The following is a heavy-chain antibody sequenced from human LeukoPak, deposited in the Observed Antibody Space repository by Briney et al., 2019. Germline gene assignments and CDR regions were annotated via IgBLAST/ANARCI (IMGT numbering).Heavy chain of an antibody. CDR2: FHDSGSA. V-gene: IGHV4-59*01. J-gene: IGHJ5*02. CDR3: ARDSHSVDTATPRGFDL. Sequence: SQTLSLTSTVSTHSISSYCWRCIRHPPRDGLEWIGYFHDSGSAKYKHSLQSRIPMSGDTSKSQFYLQLRHVTAADTAVYYCARDSHSVDTATPRGFDLWGQGTLVTVSS. D-gene: IGHD2-15*01. CDR1: THSISSYC.